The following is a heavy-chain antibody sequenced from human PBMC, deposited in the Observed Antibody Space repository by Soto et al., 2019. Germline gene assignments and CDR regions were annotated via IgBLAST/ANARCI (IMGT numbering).Heavy chain of an antibody. CDR3: ATVGGAARLPVVYFDY. Sequence: ASVKVSCKASGYTFTGYYMHWVRQAPGKGLEWMGGFDPEDGETIYAQKFQGRVTMTEDTSTDTAYMELSSLRSEDTAVYYCATVGGAARLPVVYFDYWGQGTLVTVSS. D-gene: IGHD6-6*01. CDR1: GYTFTGYY. J-gene: IGHJ4*02. V-gene: IGHV1-24*01. CDR2: FDPEDGET.